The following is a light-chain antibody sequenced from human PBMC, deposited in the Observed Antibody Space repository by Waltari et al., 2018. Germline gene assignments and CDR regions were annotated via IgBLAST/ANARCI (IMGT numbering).Light chain of an antibody. V-gene: IGKV4-1*01. CDR3: HQYCSMPYT. CDR1: QIVSYSSDNKNC. CDR2: GSS. Sequence: DIVMTQSPDSLPVSLGERATFNCKSSQIVSYSSDNKNCLAWYQQKPGQPPKLLIYGSSTRESGVPDRFSGSGSGTDFSLTISSLQAEDVAVYYCHQYCSMPYTFGQGTKLEIK. J-gene: IGKJ2*01.